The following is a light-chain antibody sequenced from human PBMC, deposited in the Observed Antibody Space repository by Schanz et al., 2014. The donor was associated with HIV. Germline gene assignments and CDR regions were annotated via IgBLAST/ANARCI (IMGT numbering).Light chain of an antibody. Sequence: QSVLTQPPSASGTPGQRVTISCSGSSSNIGSNFVYWYQQLPGTAPKLLIYSYNQRPSGVPDRFSGSKSGTSASLAISGLQSEDEVDYYCAAWDDSLNGWVFGGGTKLTVL. CDR2: SYN. CDR3: AAWDDSLNGWV. CDR1: SSNIGSNF. J-gene: IGLJ3*02. V-gene: IGLV1-44*01.